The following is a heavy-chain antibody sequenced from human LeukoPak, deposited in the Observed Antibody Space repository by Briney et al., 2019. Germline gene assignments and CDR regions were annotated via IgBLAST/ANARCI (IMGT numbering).Heavy chain of an antibody. CDR1: GFSISRYS. V-gene: IGHV3-21*01. CDR2: IDDRGNFN. J-gene: IGHJ6*03. CDR3: TRGGYGYGSSSWYMDL. D-gene: IGHD2-2*03. Sequence: GWSLRLSRTAFGFSISRYSMNWVRQAPGKGLEWVSSIDDRGNFNKYGDSMKGRFTVSRDNARDSLYLQMYSLGVEDTATYYCTRGGYGYGSSSWYMDLWGKGTSVIVS.